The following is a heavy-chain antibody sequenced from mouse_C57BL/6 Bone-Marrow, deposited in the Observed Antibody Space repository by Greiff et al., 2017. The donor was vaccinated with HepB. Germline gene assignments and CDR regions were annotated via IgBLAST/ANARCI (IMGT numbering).Heavy chain of an antibody. CDR3: TNYDYAMDY. Sequence: QVQLQQSGAELVRPGASVTLSCKASGYTFTDYDMHWVKQTPVHGLEWIGAIDPETGGTAYNQKFKGKAILTADKSSSTAYMELRSLTSEDSAVYYCTNYDYAMDYWGQGTSVTVSS. J-gene: IGHJ4*01. V-gene: IGHV1-15*01. D-gene: IGHD2-4*01. CDR1: GYTFTDYD. CDR2: IDPETGGT.